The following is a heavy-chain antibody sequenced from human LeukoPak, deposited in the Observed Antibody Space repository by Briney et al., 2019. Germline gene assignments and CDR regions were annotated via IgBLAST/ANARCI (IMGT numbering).Heavy chain of an antibody. V-gene: IGHV4-39*01. CDR1: GGSISSSDYY. CDR3: ARPTGYSSGWPRLSSAFDI. J-gene: IGHJ3*02. D-gene: IGHD6-19*01. CDR2: IYYSGST. Sequence: SGTLSLTCAVSGGSISSSDYYWGRIRQPPGKGLEWIGSIYYSGSTYYNPSLKSRVTISVDTSKNQFSLKLSSVTAADTAVYYCARPTGYSSGWPRLSSAFDIWGQGTMVTVSS.